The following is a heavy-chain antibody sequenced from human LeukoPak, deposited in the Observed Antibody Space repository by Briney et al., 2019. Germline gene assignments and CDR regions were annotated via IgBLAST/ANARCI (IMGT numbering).Heavy chain of an antibody. Sequence: PSETLSLTCAVYGGSFSGYYWSWIRQPPGKGLEWIGEINHSGSTNYNPSLKSRVTISVDTSKNQFSLKLSSVTAADTAVYYCARGFVSYYYDSSGYYYFNWFDPWGQGTLVTVSS. D-gene: IGHD3-22*01. CDR2: INHSGST. CDR3: ARGFVSYYYDSSGYYYFNWFDP. CDR1: GGSFSGYY. J-gene: IGHJ5*02. V-gene: IGHV4-34*01.